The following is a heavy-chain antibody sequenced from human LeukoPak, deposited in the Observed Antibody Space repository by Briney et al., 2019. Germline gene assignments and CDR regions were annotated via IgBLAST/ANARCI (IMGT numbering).Heavy chain of an antibody. J-gene: IGHJ4*02. D-gene: IGHD2-21*01. V-gene: IGHV4-34*01. CDR1: GASIRSYS. CDR3: ARLHISGRLDY. Sequence: SETLSLTCTVSGASIRSYSWSWIRQPPGKGLEWIGEINHSGSTNYNPSLKSRVTISVDTSKNQFSLKLSSVTAADTAVYYCARLHISGRLDYWGQGTLVTVSS. CDR2: INHSGST.